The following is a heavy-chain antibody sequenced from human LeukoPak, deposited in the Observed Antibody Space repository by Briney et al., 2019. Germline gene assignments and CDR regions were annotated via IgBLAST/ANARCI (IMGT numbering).Heavy chain of an antibody. CDR2: IIAIFGTA. D-gene: IGHD3-3*01. CDR3: ASSLLRFLEWLFYEY. Sequence: SVKVSCKASGGTFSSYASSWGRQAPGQGLEWMGTIIAIFGTANYAQKFQGRVTITADKSTSTAYMELRSLRSEDTDVYSCASSLLRFLEWLFYEYWGQGTLVTVSS. CDR1: GGTFSSYA. J-gene: IGHJ4*02. V-gene: IGHV1-69*06.